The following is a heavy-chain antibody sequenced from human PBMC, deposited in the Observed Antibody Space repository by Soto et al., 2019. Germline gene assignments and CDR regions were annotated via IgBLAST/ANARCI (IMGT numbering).Heavy chain of an antibody. CDR2: IIPISETT. CDR1: GGTFSSLD. D-gene: IGHD3-22*01. CDR3: ARALLSHSYDSGGYDSYFHAMDV. J-gene: IGHJ6*02. Sequence: SVKVSCKASGGTFSSLDINWVRQAPGQGLEWMGGIIPISETTNYAQIFQGRVSIVADISTSTAYMELSRLRSEDTAIYYCARALLSHSYDSGGYDSYFHAMDVWGQGTPVTVSS. V-gene: IGHV1-69*06.